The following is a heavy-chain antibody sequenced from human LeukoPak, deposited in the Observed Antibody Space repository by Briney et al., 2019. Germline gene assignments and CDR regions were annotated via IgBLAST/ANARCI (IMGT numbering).Heavy chain of an antibody. CDR3: ARGGDYDSSGYYYVSAPSYDY. D-gene: IGHD3-22*01. J-gene: IGHJ4*02. CDR1: GYTFTSYY. Sequence: GSVKVPCKASGYTFTSYYMHWVRQAPGQGLEWMGIINPSGGSTSYAQKFQGRVTITADESTSTAYMELSSLRSEDTAVYYCARGGDYDSSGYYYVSAPSYDYWGQGTLVTVSS. CDR2: INPSGGST. V-gene: IGHV1-46*01.